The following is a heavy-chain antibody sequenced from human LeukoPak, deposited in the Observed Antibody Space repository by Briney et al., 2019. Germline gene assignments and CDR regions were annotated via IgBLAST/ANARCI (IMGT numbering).Heavy chain of an antibody. Sequence: AATVSVSFRCSGGTFNIYAISWVRQAPGQGGEGVGGNNPIFDTANYTQKFQGRVKITADKSTSRVNVELSRLRCDDTAVYYCAKITLSYSGDAFDICRQGTMVTVSS. CDR2: NNPIFDTA. J-gene: IGHJ3*02. V-gene: IGHV1-69*06. D-gene: IGHD1-26*01. CDR3: AKITLSYSGDAFDI. CDR1: GGTFNIYA.